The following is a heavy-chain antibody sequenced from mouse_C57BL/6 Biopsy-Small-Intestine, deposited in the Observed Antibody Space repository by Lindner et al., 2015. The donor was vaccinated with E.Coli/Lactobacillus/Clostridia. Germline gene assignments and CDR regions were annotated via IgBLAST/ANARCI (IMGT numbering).Heavy chain of an antibody. D-gene: IGHD2-10*02. J-gene: IGHJ4*01. CDR1: GYTFTDCG. Sequence: SVKVSCKTSGYTFTDCGISWVRQAPGQGLEWMGWISAYNGNTIYAQNFQDRVTLTRDTSTSTAYMDLRNLRSDDTAIYYCAREQQLVSIWFDPWGQGTLVTVSS. CDR3: AREQQLVSIWFDP. V-gene: IGHV1-20*01. CDR2: ISAYNGNT.